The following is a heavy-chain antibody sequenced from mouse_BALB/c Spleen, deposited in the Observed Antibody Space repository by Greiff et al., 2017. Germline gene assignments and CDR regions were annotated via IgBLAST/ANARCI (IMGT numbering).Heavy chain of an antibody. CDR3: NAPGTGYAMDY. D-gene: IGHD4-1*01. CDR2: IDPENGDT. CDR1: GFNIKDYY. V-gene: IGHV14-4*02. J-gene: IGHJ4*01. Sequence: EVKLQESGAELVRSGASVKLSCTASGFNIKDYYMHWVKQRPEQGLEWIGWIDPENGDTEYAPKFQGKATMTADTSSNTAYLQLSSLTSEDTAVYYCNAPGTGYAMDYWGQGTSVTVSS.